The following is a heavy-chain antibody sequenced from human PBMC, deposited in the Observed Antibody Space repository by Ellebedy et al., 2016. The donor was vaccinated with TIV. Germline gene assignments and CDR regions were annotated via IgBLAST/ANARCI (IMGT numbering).Heavy chain of an antibody. Sequence: MPSETLSLTCTVSGGSISSGGYYWSWIRQHPGKGLEWIGYIYYSWSTNYNPSLKSRVTISVDTSKNQFSLKLSSVTAADTAVYYCARGWGFWSGYWFDPWGQGTLVTVSS. CDR2: IYYSWST. CDR3: ARGWGFWSGYWFDP. CDR1: GGSISSGGYY. V-gene: IGHV4-61*08. D-gene: IGHD3-3*01. J-gene: IGHJ5*02.